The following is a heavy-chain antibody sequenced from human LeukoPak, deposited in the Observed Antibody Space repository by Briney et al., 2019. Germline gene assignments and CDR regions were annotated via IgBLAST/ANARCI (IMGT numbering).Heavy chain of an antibody. V-gene: IGHV1-8*01. D-gene: IGHD3-22*01. CDR1: GYTLTSYD. J-gene: IGHJ5*02. CDR3: ARDSGDYYDSSGYQNWFDP. Sequence: GASVKVSCKASGYTLTSYDINWVRQATGQGLEWMGWMNPNSGNTGYAQKFQGRVTMTRNTSISTAYMELSSLRSEDTAVYYCARDSGDYYDSSGYQNWFDPWGQGTLVTVSS. CDR2: MNPNSGNT.